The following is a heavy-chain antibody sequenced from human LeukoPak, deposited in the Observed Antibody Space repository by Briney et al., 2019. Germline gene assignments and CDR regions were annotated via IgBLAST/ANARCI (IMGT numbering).Heavy chain of an antibody. CDR3: AREAYTIMVY. D-gene: IGHD5-24*01. CDR1: GGTFSSDA. CDR2: ITPIFGTA. Sequence: ASVKVSCKAYGGTFSSDAISWERQAPGQGLEWMGGITPIFGTANYAQKFQGRVTINADEFTNTVYMELRSLRSEDTAVYYCAREAYTIMVYWGQGSLVTVSS. V-gene: IGHV1-69*13. J-gene: IGHJ4*02.